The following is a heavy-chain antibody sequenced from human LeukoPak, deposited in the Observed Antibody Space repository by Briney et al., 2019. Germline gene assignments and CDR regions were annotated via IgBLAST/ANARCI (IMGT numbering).Heavy chain of an antibody. V-gene: IGHV1-8*01. D-gene: IGHD2-8*02. J-gene: IGHJ6*03. CDR3: ATQRADCTGGVCYAGYYYYYYMDV. CDR2: MNPNSGNT. CDR1: GYTFTSYD. Sequence: GASVKVSCKASGYTFTSYDINWVRQATGQGLEWMGWMNPNSGNTGYAQKFQGRVTMTRNTSISTAYMELSSLRSEDTAVYYCATQRADCTGGVCYAGYYYYYYMDVWGKGTTVTVSS.